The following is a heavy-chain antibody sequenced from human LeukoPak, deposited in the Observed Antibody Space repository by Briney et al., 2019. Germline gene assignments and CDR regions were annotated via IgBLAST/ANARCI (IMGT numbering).Heavy chain of an antibody. CDR2: IAVGSGNT. V-gene: IGHV1-58*02. CDR1: GFTFTTSA. CDR3: AADYNWNLDYYYYYGMDV. J-gene: IGHJ6*02. D-gene: IGHD1-20*01. Sequence: ASVKVSCKASGFTFTTSAMLWVRQARGQRLEWIGWIAVGSGNTNCAQKFQERVTITRDMSTSTAYMELSSRRSEDTAVYYCAADYNWNLDYYYYYGMDVWGLGTTVTVSS.